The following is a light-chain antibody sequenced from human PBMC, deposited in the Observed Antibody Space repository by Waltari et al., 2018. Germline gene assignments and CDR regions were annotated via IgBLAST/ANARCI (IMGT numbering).Light chain of an antibody. CDR3: SSYTSSSTLVV. J-gene: IGLJ2*01. CDR1: SRDDGCYNY. Sequence: QSALTQPASVSGSPGLAIPISCTGTSRDDGCYNYVSWYQQHPGKAPKLMIYEVSNRPSGVSNRFSGSKSGNTASLTICGLQAEDEADYYCSSYTSSSTLVVFGGGTKLTVL. CDR2: EVS. V-gene: IGLV2-14*01.